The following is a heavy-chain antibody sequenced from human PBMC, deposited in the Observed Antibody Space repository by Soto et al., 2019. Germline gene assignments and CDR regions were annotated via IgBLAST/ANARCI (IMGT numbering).Heavy chain of an antibody. V-gene: IGHV1-24*01. Sequence: ASVKVSCKVSGYTLTELSMHWVRQAPGKGLEWMGGFDPEDGETIYAQKFQGRVTMTEDTSTDTAYMELSSLRSEDTAVYYCALSLTVVSVVVGGGWGHAFDFWGQGTMVTVSS. CDR1: GYTLTELS. D-gene: IGHD2-15*01. CDR3: ALSLTVVSVVVGGGWGHAFDF. CDR2: FDPEDGET. J-gene: IGHJ3*01.